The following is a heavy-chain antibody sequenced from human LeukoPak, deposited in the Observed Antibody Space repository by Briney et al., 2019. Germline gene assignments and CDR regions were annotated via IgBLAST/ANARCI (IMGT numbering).Heavy chain of an antibody. J-gene: IGHJ4*02. CDR2: FYYTGST. CDR3: ARMTTVTTGIDY. Sequence: SETLSLTCTVSGGSISSYYWSWIRQPPGKGLECIGYFYYTGSTNYNPSLKSRVTISVDTSKNQFSLKLSSVTAADTAVYYCARMTTVTTGIDYWGQGTLVTVSS. CDR1: GGSISSYY. D-gene: IGHD4-17*01. V-gene: IGHV4-59*01.